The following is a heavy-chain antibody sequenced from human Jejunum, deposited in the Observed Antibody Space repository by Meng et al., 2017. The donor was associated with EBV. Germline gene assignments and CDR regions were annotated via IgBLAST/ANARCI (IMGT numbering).Heavy chain of an antibody. V-gene: IGHV4-30-4*01. Sequence: QRHLQESGPGLVKPSQTLSPTCAVSGDTLFNGGHYWIWIRQPPGKGLEWIGYIFYTGNTYYNPSLKSRVTISLDISKNQFSLNLTSVTAADTAVYYCARDTNGDYGWVDPWGQGTLVTVSS. J-gene: IGHJ5*02. CDR1: GDTLFNGGHY. D-gene: IGHD4-17*01. CDR3: ARDTNGDYGWVDP. CDR2: IFYTGNT.